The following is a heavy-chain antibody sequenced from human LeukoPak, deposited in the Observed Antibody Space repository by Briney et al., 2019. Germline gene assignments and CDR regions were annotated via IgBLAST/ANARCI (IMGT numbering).Heavy chain of an antibody. D-gene: IGHD4-23*01. CDR1: GGSISSYY. Sequence: SETLSLTCTVSGGSISSYYWSWIRQPPGKGLEWIGYIYYSGSTNYNPSLKSRVTISVDTSKNQFSLKLSSVTAADTAVYYCASTALRWAYFDYWGQGTLVTVSP. CDR3: ASTALRWAYFDY. J-gene: IGHJ4*02. CDR2: IYYSGST. V-gene: IGHV4-59*01.